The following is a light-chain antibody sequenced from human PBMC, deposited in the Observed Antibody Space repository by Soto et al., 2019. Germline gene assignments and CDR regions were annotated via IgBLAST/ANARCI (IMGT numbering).Light chain of an antibody. CDR1: SSDVGGFNS. CDR2: DVN. J-gene: IGLJ1*01. V-gene: IGLV2-11*01. CDR3: AAWDDSLGHV. Sequence: QSALTQPRSVSGSPGQSVTISCTGTSSDVGGFNSVSWYQQHPGKAPKLMIYDVNKRPSGVPDRFSGSKSGSTASLAISGLRSEDEADYYCAAWDDSLGHVFGTGTKLTVL.